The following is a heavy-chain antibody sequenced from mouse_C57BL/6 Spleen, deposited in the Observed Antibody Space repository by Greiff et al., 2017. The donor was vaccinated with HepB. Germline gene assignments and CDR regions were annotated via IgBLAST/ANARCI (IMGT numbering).Heavy chain of an antibody. D-gene: IGHD1-1*01. J-gene: IGHJ2*01. Sequence: EVNLVESGEGLVKPGGSLKLSCAASGFTFSSYAMSWVRQTPEKRLEWVAYISSGGDYIYYADTVQGRFTISRDNARNTLYLQMNRLKSEDTAMYYSTRATVYYDGGGYYFAYGCQGTTLTVSS. CDR2: ISSGGDYI. CDR3: TRATVYYDGGGYYFAY. V-gene: IGHV5-9-1*02. CDR1: GFTFSSYA.